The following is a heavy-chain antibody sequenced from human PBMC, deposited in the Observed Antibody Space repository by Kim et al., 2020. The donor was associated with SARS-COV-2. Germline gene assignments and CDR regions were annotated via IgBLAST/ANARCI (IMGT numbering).Heavy chain of an antibody. Sequence: GGSLRLSCAASGFTFSTYWMHWVRRAPGKGLVWVSRINNDGSSTAYADSVKGRFTISRDNAKNTLYLQMNSLRAEDTAVYYCARDWTGIAVAGMDYWGQGTLVTVSS. CDR1: GFTFSTYW. CDR2: INNDGSST. D-gene: IGHD6-19*01. J-gene: IGHJ4*02. V-gene: IGHV3-74*01. CDR3: ARDWTGIAVAGMDY.